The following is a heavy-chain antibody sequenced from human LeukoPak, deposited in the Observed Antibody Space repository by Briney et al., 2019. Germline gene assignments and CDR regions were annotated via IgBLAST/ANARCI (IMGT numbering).Heavy chain of an antibody. CDR1: GGTFSSYT. J-gene: IGHJ4*02. V-gene: IGHV1-69*02. CDR2: IIPILGIA. D-gene: IGHD6-6*01. CDR3: ARSSSSGPFDY. Sequence: ASVKVSCKASGGTFSSYTISWVRQAPGQGLEWMGRIIPILGIANYAQKFQGRVTITADKSTSTAYMELSSLRSEDTAVYYCARSSSSGPFDYWGQGTLVTVSS.